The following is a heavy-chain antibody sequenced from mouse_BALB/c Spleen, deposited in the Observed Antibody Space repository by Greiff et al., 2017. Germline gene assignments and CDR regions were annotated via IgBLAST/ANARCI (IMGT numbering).Heavy chain of an antibody. CDR3: ARDRGLAD. Sequence: EVQLQQSGPGLVKPSQSLSLTCSVTGYSITSGYYWNWIRQFPGNKLEWMGYISYDGSNNYNPSLKNRISITRDTSKNQFFLKLNSVTTEDTATYYCARDRGLADWGQGTLVTVSA. J-gene: IGHJ3*01. CDR1: GYSITSGYY. CDR2: ISYDGSN. V-gene: IGHV3-6*02. D-gene: IGHD3-3*01.